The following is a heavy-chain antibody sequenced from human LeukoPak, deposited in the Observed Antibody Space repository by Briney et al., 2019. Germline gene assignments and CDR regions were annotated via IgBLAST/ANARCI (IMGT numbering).Heavy chain of an antibody. CDR3: ARHSRPNTAMDPFDY. D-gene: IGHD5-18*01. CDR1: GGSISSYY. V-gene: IGHV4-59*08. J-gene: IGHJ4*02. CDR2: IYYSGST. Sequence: SETLSLTRTVSGGSISSYYWSWIRQPPGKGLEWIGYIYYSGSTNYNPSLKSRVTISVDTSKNQFSLKLSSVTAADTAVYYCARHSRPNTAMDPFDYWGQGTLVTVSS.